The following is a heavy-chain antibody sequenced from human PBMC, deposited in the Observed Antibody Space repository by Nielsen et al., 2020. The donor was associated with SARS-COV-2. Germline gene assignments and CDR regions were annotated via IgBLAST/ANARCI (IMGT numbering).Heavy chain of an antibody. CDR2: ISYSGST. CDR1: GGSISSGDYY. CDR3: VRGGSYYDY. V-gene: IGHV4-30-4*01. Sequence: SETLSLTCTVFGGSISSGDYYWTWIRQPPGKGLDYIGYISYSGSTYYNPSLKSRVTISGDTSKNQFSLKLNSVTAADTAVYYCVRGGSYYDYWGQGSLVTVSS. D-gene: IGHD3-16*01. J-gene: IGHJ4*02.